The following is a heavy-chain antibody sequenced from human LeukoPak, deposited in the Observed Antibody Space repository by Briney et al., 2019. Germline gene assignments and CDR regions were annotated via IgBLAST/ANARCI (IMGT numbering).Heavy chain of an antibody. CDR1: GYTFTSYG. CDR2: ISAYNGNT. CDR3: ARDGGDYDFWSGYLHYFDY. D-gene: IGHD3-3*01. V-gene: IGHV1-18*01. Sequence: ASVKVSCKASGYTFTSYGISWVRQAPGQGLEWMGWISAYNGNTNYAQKLQGRVTMTTDTSTSTAYMELRSLRSDDTAVHYCARDGGDYDFWSGYLHYFDYWGQGTLVTVSS. J-gene: IGHJ4*02.